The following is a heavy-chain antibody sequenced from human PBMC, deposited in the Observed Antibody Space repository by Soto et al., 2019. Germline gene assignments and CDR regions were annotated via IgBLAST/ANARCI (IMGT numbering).Heavy chain of an antibody. J-gene: IGHJ6*02. CDR3: AKDISPYYYDSSASGGMDV. D-gene: IGHD3-22*01. CDR2: ISWDGGST. Sequence: PEGSLRLSCAASGFTFDDYAMHWVRQAPGKGLEWVSLISWDGGSTYYADSVKVRFTISRDNSKNSLYLQMNSLRAEDTALYYCAKDISPYYYDSSASGGMDVWGQGTTVT. V-gene: IGHV3-43D*04. CDR1: GFTFDDYA.